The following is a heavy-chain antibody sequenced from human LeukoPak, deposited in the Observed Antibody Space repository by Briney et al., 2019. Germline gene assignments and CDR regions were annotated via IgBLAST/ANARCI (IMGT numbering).Heavy chain of an antibody. V-gene: IGHV4-4*02. CDR2: IYHSGST. D-gene: IGHD3-16*02. Sequence: SGTLSLTCAVSGVSISSSHWWSWVRQPPGKGLEWIGEIYHSGSTNYNPSLKSRVTISVDQSKNQFSLKLSSVTAADTAVYYCVARDYDYVWGSYRYNYWGQGTLVTVSS. CDR3: VARDYDYVWGSYRYNY. J-gene: IGHJ4*02. CDR1: GVSISSSHW.